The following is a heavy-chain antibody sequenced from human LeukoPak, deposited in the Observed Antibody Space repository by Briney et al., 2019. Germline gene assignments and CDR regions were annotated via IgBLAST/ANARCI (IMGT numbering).Heavy chain of an antibody. D-gene: IGHD6-19*01. CDR1: GFTFSSYW. CDR3: ARGFEEQWLFTYWYFDL. CDR2: INSDGSST. V-gene: IGHV3-74*01. J-gene: IGHJ2*01. Sequence: GGSLRLSCAASGFTFSSYWMHWVRQAPGKGLVWVSRINSDGSSTSYADSVKGRFTISRDNAKNTLYLQMNSLRAEDTAVYYCARGFEEQWLFTYWYFDLWGRGTLVTVSS.